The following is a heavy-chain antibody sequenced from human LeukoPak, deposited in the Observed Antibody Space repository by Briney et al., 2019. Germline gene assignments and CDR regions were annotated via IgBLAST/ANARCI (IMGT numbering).Heavy chain of an antibody. CDR1: GFTFSSSS. V-gene: IGHV3-21*01. J-gene: IGHJ4*02. CDR2: ISGSSSYI. CDR3: ARDATYSSSSGVDY. D-gene: IGHD6-6*01. Sequence: GGSLRLSCAASGFTFSSSSMNWVRQAPGKGLEWVSSISGSSSYIYYADSVKGRFTISRDNAKNSLYLQMNSLRAEDTAVYYCARDATYSSSSGVDYWGQGTLVTVSS.